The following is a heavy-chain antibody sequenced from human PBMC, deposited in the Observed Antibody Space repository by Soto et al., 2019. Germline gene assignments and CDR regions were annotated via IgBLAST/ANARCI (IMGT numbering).Heavy chain of an antibody. D-gene: IGHD2-15*01. CDR2: ISGSGGST. CDR1: GFTFSSYA. CDR3: AKALCSGGSCYSGY. V-gene: IGHV3-23*01. J-gene: IGHJ4*02. Sequence: GGSLSLSCAASGFTFSSYAMSWVRQAPGKGLEWVSAISGSGGSTYYADSVKGRFTISRDNSKNTLYLQMNSLRAEDTAVYYCAKALCSGGSCYSGYWGQGTLVTVSS.